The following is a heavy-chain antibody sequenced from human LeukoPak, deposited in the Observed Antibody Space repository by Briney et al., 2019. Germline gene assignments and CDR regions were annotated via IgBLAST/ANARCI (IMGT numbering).Heavy chain of an antibody. V-gene: IGHV4-39*02. D-gene: IGHD6-25*01. CDR3: ARLVGIAAHHFDY. J-gene: IGHJ4*02. CDR2: IYYSGST. Sequence: PSQTLSLTCTVSGDSISSAFYFWGWIRQPPGKGLEWIATIYYSGSTYYNPSLKSRVTISVDTSKTPFSLKLSSVTAADTAVYYCARLVGIAAHHFDYWGEGTLVTVSS. CDR1: GDSISSAFYF.